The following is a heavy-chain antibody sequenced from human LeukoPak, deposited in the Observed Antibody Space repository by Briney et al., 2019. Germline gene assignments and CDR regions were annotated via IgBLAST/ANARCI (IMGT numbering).Heavy chain of an antibody. CDR1: GFTVSSNY. CDR3: ARDALGSSSWYD. D-gene: IGHD6-13*01. Sequence: GGSLRLSCAASGFTVSSNYTSWARQAPGKGLEWVSVIYSGGSTYYADSVKGRFTISRDNSKNTLYLQMNSLRAEDTAVYCCARDALGSSSWYDWGEGTLVTVSS. V-gene: IGHV3-53*01. CDR2: IYSGGST. J-gene: IGHJ4*02.